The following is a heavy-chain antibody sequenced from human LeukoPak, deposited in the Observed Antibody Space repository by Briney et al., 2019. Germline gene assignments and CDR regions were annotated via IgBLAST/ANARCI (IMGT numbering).Heavy chain of an antibody. CDR2: IYYSGST. V-gene: IGHV4-39*01. Sequence: SETLSLTCTVSGGSISSNSYSWGWIRQPPGKGLEWNGSIYYSGSTYYNPSLKSRVTISVDTSKNQFSLKLSSVTAADTAVYYCARRRSIAARPGYLDYWGQGTLGTVSS. CDR3: ARRRSIAARPGYLDY. CDR1: GGSISSNSYS. J-gene: IGHJ4*02. D-gene: IGHD6-6*01.